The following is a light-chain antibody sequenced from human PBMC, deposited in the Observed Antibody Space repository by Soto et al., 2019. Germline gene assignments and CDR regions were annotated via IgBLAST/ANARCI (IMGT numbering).Light chain of an antibody. CDR1: QSVSSSS. V-gene: IGKV3-20*01. J-gene: IGKJ1*01. CDR2: GAS. Sequence: EVVLTQSPGTLSLSPGERATLSCRASQSVSSSSLAWYQRKPGQAPRLLIYGASSRATGIPDRFSGSGSGTVFTLTINRLAPEDFAVYYCQQFGSSSWTFGQGTKVEIK. CDR3: QQFGSSSWT.